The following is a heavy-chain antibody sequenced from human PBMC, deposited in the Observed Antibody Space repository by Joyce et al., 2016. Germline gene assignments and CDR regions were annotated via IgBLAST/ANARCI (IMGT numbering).Heavy chain of an antibody. CDR2: IYYNGST. Sequence: QLQLQESGPGLVKPWETLSLTCTVSGDSISDRNYYWGWIRQPAGKGLEYIGTIYYNGSTYYNPSLKSRVTISVDTSKNKFSLSLSSATAADTALYYCARRVPRVGMDVWGQGITVTVSS. V-gene: IGHV4-39*01. CDR1: GDSISDRNYY. J-gene: IGHJ6*02. CDR3: ARRVPRVGMDV.